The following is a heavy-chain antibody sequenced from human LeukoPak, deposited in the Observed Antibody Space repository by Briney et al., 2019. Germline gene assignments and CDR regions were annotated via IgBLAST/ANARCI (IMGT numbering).Heavy chain of an antibody. Sequence: ASVKVSCKASGYAFTNYGISWVRQAPGQGLEWMGWISPYNDYTNYAQKLQGRVTMTTDTSTSTGYMELRSLRSDDTAVYYCARWYCSSTSCYAGAFDMWGQGTMVTVTS. CDR1: GYAFTNYG. CDR2: ISPYNDYT. D-gene: IGHD2-2*01. J-gene: IGHJ3*02. CDR3: ARWYCSSTSCYAGAFDM. V-gene: IGHV1-18*04.